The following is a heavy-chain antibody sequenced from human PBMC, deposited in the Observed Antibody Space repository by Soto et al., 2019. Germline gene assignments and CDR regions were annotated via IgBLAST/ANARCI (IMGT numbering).Heavy chain of an antibody. Sequence: GESLKISCKGSGYSFTSYWISWVRQMPGKGLEWMGRIDPSDSYTNYSPSFQGHVTISADKSISTAYLQWSSLKASDTAMYYCARHPGGAVPAAMPVVYGMDVWDQGTTVTVSS. CDR2: IDPSDSYT. CDR1: GYSFTSYW. J-gene: IGHJ6*02. D-gene: IGHD2-2*01. V-gene: IGHV5-10-1*01. CDR3: ARHPGGAVPAAMPVVYGMDV.